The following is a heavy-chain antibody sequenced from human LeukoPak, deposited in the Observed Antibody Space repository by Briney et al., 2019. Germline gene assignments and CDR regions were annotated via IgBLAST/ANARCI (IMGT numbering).Heavy chain of an antibody. CDR2: IYYSGST. J-gene: IGHJ4*02. V-gene: IGHV4-39*01. CDR3: ARRVYSSSWGRFDY. CDR1: GGSISSSSYY. Sequence: SETLSLTCTVSGGSISSSSYYWGWIRQPPGKGLEWIGSIYYSGSTYYNPSLKSRVTISVDTSKNQFSLKLSSVTAADTAVYYCARRVYSSSWGRFDYWGQGTLVTVSS. D-gene: IGHD6-13*01.